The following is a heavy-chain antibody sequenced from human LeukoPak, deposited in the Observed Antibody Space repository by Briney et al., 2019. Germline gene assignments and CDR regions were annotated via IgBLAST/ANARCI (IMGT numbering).Heavy chain of an antibody. CDR3: ARDTAGNDY. V-gene: IGHV3-7*01. Sequence: GGSLRLSCTASGFTFSSYWMSWVRQAPGKGLEWVANIKRDGSEKYYVDSVKGRFTISRDNAKNSLYLQMNSLRAEDTALYYCARDTAGNDYWGQGTLVTVSS. J-gene: IGHJ4*02. D-gene: IGHD6-19*01. CDR2: IKRDGSEK. CDR1: GFTFSSYW.